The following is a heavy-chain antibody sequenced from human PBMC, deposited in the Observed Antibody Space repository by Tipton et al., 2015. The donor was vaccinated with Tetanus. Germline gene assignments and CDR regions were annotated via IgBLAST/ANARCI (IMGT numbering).Heavy chain of an antibody. D-gene: IGHD3-10*01. CDR2: INSNNGGT. CDR3: ARELGGSGFPDY. Sequence: QVQLVQSGAEVKKPGASVKVSCKASGYSFTGYYIHWLRQAPGQGLEWMGCINSNNGGTNYAQKFQGSVTMTRDTSISTAYMELSRLRSDDTAVYYCARELGGSGFPDYWGQGTLVTVSS. V-gene: IGHV1-2*02. J-gene: IGHJ4*02. CDR1: GYSFTGYY.